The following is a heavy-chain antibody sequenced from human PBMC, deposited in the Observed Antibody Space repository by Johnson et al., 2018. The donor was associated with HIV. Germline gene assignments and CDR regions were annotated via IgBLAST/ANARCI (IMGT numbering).Heavy chain of an antibody. D-gene: IGHD1-26*01. CDR3: TAHYRNAFDI. J-gene: IGHJ3*02. Sequence: VQLVESGGGVVQPGRSLRLSCADSGCTFSRDDMHGVRQATGKGLEWVSGIYWNGVRTTYADSVKGRFTISRDNAKNSLYLQMNSLRAEDTALYYCTAHYRNAFDIWGQGTMVTVSS. CDR1: GCTFSRDD. V-gene: IGHV3-20*04. CDR2: IYWNGVRT.